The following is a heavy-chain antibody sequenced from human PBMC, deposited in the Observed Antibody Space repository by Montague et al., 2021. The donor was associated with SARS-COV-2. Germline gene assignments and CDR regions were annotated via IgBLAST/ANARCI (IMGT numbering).Heavy chain of an antibody. V-gene: IGHV4-39*02. CDR2: IYDSGST. CDR1: GGSISSNNYY. J-gene: IGHJ3*02. D-gene: IGHD5-12*01. CDR3: ARRGRKLLPVATTIGGFDI. Sequence: SETLSLTCTVSGGSISSNNYYWDWIRQPPGKGLEWIGGIYDSGSTYYNPSLKSRVTISVDTSKNHFSLKLNSVTAAGTAVYYCARRGRKLLPVATTIGGFDIWGQGTMVTVSS.